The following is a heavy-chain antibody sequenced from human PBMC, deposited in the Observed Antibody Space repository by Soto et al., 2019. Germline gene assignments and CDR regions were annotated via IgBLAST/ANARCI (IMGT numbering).Heavy chain of an antibody. J-gene: IGHJ5*02. Sequence: EASVKVSCKASGYTFTSYDINWVRQATGQGLEWMGWMNPNSGNTGYAQKFQGRVTMTRNTSISTAYMELSSLRSEDTAVYYCARGVLHPYYDFWSGYYSWFDPWGQGTLVTVSS. D-gene: IGHD3-3*01. CDR3: ARGVLHPYYDFWSGYYSWFDP. CDR2: MNPNSGNT. CDR1: GYTFTSYD. V-gene: IGHV1-8*01.